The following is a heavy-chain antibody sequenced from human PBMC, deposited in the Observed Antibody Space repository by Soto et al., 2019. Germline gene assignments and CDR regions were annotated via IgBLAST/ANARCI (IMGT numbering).Heavy chain of an antibody. CDR3: AKGDNLGPKTGYAFDP. CDR2: TYSRSKWYN. CDR1: GDSVSSNTAS. V-gene: IGHV6-1*01. J-gene: IGHJ5*02. D-gene: IGHD5-12*01. Sequence: SQPLSLTCAISGDSVSSNTASWNWVRQSPSRGLEWLGRTYSRSKWYNDYAVSVKSRIIINPETSKNQFSTQLNSVTPEDTAVYYCAKGDNLGPKTGYAFDPWGQGILVTVSS.